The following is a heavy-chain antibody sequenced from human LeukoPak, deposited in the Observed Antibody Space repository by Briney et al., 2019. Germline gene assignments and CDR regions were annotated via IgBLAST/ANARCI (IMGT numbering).Heavy chain of an antibody. CDR3: ARGASGSTYYYYYYMDV. J-gene: IGHJ6*03. V-gene: IGHV4-34*01. CDR1: GGSFSGYY. CDR2: INHSGST. Sequence: SETLSLTCAVYGGSFSGYYWSWIRQPPGKGLEWIGEINHSGSTNYNPSLESRVTISVDTSKNQFSLKLSSVTAADTAVYYCARGASGSTYYYYYYMDVWGKGTTVTVSS. D-gene: IGHD1-26*01.